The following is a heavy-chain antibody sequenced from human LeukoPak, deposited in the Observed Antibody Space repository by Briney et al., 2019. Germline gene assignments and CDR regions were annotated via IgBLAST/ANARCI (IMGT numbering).Heavy chain of an antibody. J-gene: IGHJ4*02. CDR3: AKEARGYFDY. D-gene: IGHD3-16*01. V-gene: IGHV3-23*01. CDR2: IFGSGGST. CDR1: GFTFSSYA. Sequence: GGSLRLSCAASGFTFSSYAMYWVRQAPGKGLEWVSGIFGSGGSTHYADSVKGRFTISRDNSKNTLYLQMNSLRAEDTAVYYCAKEARGYFDYWGQGTLVTVSS.